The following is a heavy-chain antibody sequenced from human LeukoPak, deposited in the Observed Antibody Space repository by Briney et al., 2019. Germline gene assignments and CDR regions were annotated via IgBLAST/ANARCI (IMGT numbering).Heavy chain of an antibody. D-gene: IGHD5-18*01. CDR3: AVGTAMVTKGYYYYYYMDV. CDR1: GGTISSYA. Sequence: GASVKVSCKASGGTISSYAISWVRQAPGQGLEWMGRIIPILGIANYAQKFQGRVTITTDESTSTAYMELSSLRSEDTAVYYCAVGTAMVTKGYYYYYYMDVWGKGTTVTVSS. J-gene: IGHJ6*03. CDR2: IIPILGIA. V-gene: IGHV1-69*04.